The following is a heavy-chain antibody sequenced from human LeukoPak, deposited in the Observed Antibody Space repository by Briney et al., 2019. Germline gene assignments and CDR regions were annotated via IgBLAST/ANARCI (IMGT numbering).Heavy chain of an antibody. CDR3: ARVVDDYGDYSFDY. CDR2: ISAYNGNT. D-gene: IGHD4-17*01. Sequence: EASVKVSCKASGYTFTSYGISWVRQAPGQGLEWMGWISAYNGNTNYAQKLQGRVTMTTDTSTSTAYMELRSLRSDDTAVYYCARVVDDYGDYSFDYWGQGTLVTVSS. V-gene: IGHV1-18*01. CDR1: GYTFTSYG. J-gene: IGHJ4*02.